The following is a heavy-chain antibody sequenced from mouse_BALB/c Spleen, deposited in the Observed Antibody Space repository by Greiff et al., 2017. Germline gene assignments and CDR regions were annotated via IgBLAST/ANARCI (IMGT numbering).Heavy chain of an antibody. V-gene: IGHV5-6-2*01. CDR1: GFTFSSYY. CDR2: INSNGGST. D-gene: IGHD1-2*01. J-gene: IGHJ2*01. CDR3: ARHGLRLPYFDY. Sequence: EVKLMESGGGLVKLGGSLKLSCAASGFTFSSYYMSWVRQTPEKRLELVAAINSNGGSTYYPDTVKGRFTISRDNAKNTLYLQMSSLKSEDTALYYCARHGLRLPYFDYWGQGTTLTVSS.